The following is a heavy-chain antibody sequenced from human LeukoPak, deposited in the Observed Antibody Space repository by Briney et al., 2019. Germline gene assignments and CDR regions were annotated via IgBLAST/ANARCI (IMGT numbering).Heavy chain of an antibody. V-gene: IGHV3-48*01. D-gene: IGHD5-18*01. CDR3: ARVTRGSYGSFDY. Sequence: GGSLRLSCAASGFTFSSYSMNWVRQAPGKGLEWVSYISASSSTIYYADSVKGRFTISRDNAKNSLYLQMNSLRAEDTAVYYCARVTRGSYGSFDYWGQGTLVTVSS. J-gene: IGHJ4*02. CDR1: GFTFSSYS. CDR2: ISASSSTI.